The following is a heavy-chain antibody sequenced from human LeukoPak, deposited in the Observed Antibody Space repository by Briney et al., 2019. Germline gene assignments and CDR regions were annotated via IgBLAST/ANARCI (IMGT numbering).Heavy chain of an antibody. Sequence: PSETLSLTCAVYGGSFSGYYWSWIRQPPGKGLEWIGEINHSGSTNYNPSLKSRVTISVDTSKNQFSLKLSSVTAADTAVYYCARVYYYDSSGYYFYYYYYGMDVWGQGTTVTVS. CDR1: GGSFSGYY. J-gene: IGHJ6*02. V-gene: IGHV4-34*01. CDR2: INHSGST. CDR3: ARVYYYDSSGYYFYYYYYGMDV. D-gene: IGHD3-22*01.